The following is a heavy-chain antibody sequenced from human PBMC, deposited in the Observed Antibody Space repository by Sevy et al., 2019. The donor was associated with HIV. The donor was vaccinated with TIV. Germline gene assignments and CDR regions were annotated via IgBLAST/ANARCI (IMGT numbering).Heavy chain of an antibody. Sequence: ASVKVSCKASGYTFTGYYMHWVRQAPGQGLEWMGWINPNSGGTNYAQKFQGRVTMTRDTSISTAYMELSRLRSDDTAVYYCARALPRYDSSVYFDYWGQGTLVTVSS. CDR3: ARALPRYDSSVYFDY. CDR2: INPNSGGT. D-gene: IGHD3-22*01. CDR1: GYTFTGYY. J-gene: IGHJ4*02. V-gene: IGHV1-2*02.